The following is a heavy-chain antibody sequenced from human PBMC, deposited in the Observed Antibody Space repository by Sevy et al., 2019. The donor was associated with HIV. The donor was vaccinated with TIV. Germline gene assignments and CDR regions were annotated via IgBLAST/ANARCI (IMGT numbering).Heavy chain of an antibody. CDR1: GFIFGDLY. D-gene: IGHD6-19*01. V-gene: IGHV3-72*01. J-gene: IGHJ2*01. CDR3: AAVAADRGYFNI. Sequence: GGSLRLSCAASGFIFGDLYMDWVRQAPGKGLKWIGRIRNKAKSSTTEYAATVKGRFTITIDDSKNSLYLQMNSLKTEDTARYYCAAVAADRGYFNIWGRGTLVTVSS. CDR2: IRNKAKSSTT.